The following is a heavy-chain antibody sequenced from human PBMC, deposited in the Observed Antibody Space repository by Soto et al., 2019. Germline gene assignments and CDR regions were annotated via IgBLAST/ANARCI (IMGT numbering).Heavy chain of an antibody. D-gene: IGHD4-17*01. J-gene: IGHJ4*02. CDR2: IYYSGST. Sequence: SETLSLSCTVSGGSICSYYWSWIRQPPGKGLEWIGYIYYSGSTNYNPSLKGRVTISVDTSKNQFSLKLSSVTAADTAVYYCARGKMTTVTTNAYYFDYWGQGTLVTVSS. CDR1: GGSICSYY. V-gene: IGHV4-59*01. CDR3: ARGKMTTVTTNAYYFDY.